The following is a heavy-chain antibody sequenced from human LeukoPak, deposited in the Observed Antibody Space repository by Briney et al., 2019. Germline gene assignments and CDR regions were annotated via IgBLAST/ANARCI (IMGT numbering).Heavy chain of an antibody. CDR3: ATDYTPGDGDFWSGYAFDI. V-gene: IGHV1-18*01. CDR1: GYTFTSYG. Sequence: ASVKVSCKASGYTFTSYGISWVRQAPGQGLEWMGWISAYNGNTNYAQKFQGRVTMTEDTSTDTAYMELSSLRSEDTAVYYCATDYTPGDGDFWSGYAFDIWGQGTMVTVSS. CDR2: ISAYNGNT. D-gene: IGHD3-3*01. J-gene: IGHJ3*02.